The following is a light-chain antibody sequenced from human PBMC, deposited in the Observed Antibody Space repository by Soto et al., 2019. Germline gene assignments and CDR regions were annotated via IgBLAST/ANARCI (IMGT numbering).Light chain of an antibody. CDR1: QSVSSNY. V-gene: IGKV3-20*01. Sequence: EIELTQSPGIMSLSPGERATLYCRASQSVSSNYSAWYQQKPGHAPRLLIYGASSRVTGIPDRFSGSGSGTDFTLTISRLEPEDFAVYYCQQYGSSPPLSFGGGTKVDIK. J-gene: IGKJ4*01. CDR3: QQYGSSPPLS. CDR2: GAS.